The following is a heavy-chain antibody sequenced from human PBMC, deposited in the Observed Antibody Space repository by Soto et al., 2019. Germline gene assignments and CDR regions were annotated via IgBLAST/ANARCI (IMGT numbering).Heavy chain of an antibody. CDR1: GYTFTSYA. Sequence: GASAEVSCKACGYTFTSYAMHWVLQAPGERLEWMGWINAGNGNTKYSQKFQGRVTITRDTSASTAYMELRAEDTAVYYCARDPADCTKTRCSSYGMDVWGPGTTVTVSS. V-gene: IGHV1-3*01. CDR3: ARDPADCTKTRCSSYGMDV. CDR2: INAGNGNT. J-gene: IGHJ6*02. D-gene: IGHD2-8*01.